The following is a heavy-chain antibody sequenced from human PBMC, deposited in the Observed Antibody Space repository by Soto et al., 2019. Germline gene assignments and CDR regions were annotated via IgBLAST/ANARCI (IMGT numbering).Heavy chain of an antibody. V-gene: IGHV1-8*01. D-gene: IGHD1-1*01. J-gene: IGHJ4*02. Sequence: ASVKVSCKASGDTFTTYDINWVGQATGHGLEWMGWINPNSGNIGYAQRFQGRVTMTRDTAIRTAYMEVSSLRSEDTAVYYCARALSDRNAFDYWGQGTPVTVSS. CDR1: GDTFTTYD. CDR2: INPNSGNI. CDR3: ARALSDRNAFDY.